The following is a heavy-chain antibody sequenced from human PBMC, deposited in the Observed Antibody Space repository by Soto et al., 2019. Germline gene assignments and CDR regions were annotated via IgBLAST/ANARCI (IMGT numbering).Heavy chain of an antibody. CDR2: ISYDGSNK. CDR3: ARESYDFGSGPFDY. CDR1: GFTFSSYA. J-gene: IGHJ4*02. V-gene: IGHV3-30-3*01. D-gene: IGHD3-3*01. Sequence: QVQLVESGGGVVQPGRSLRLSCAASGFTFSSYAMHWVRQAPGKGLEWVAVISYDGSNKYYADSVKGRFTISRHNSKNTLYLQMNSLRAKDTAVYYCARESYDFGSGPFDYWGQGTLVTVSS.